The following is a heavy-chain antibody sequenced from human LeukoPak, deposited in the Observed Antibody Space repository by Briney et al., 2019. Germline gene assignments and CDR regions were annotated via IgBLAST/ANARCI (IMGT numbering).Heavy chain of an antibody. V-gene: IGHV3-74*01. J-gene: IGHJ4*02. CDR2: INSDGSST. CDR3: ASAAVAGSRPFDY. CDR1: GFTFSSYW. Sequence: GGSLRLSCAASGFTFSSYWVHWVRQTPGKGLVWVSRINSDGSSTTYADSVKGRFTISRDNAKHTLYLQMNSLRADDTAVYYCASAAVAGSRPFDYWGQGTLVTVSS. D-gene: IGHD6-19*01.